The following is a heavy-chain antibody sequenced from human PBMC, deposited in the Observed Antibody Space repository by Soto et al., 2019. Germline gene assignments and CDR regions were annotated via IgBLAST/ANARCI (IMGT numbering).Heavy chain of an antibody. CDR2: ISGSSDAI. V-gene: IGHV3-48*02. D-gene: IGHD2-8*02. CDR3: GRDLHWAFDY. CDR1: GFTFSSYS. Sequence: EVQLVESGGGLVQSGGSLRLSCAASGFTFSSYSMNWVRQAPGKGLEWVSYISGSSDAINYADSVKGRFTISRDNAQNSLYLQMNSLRDEDTAVYYCGRDLHWAFDYWGQGTLVTVSS. J-gene: IGHJ4*02.